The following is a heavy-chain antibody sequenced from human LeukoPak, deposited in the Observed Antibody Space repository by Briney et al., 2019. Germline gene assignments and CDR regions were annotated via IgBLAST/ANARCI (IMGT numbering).Heavy chain of an antibody. Sequence: GESLKISCKGSGYSFTSYWIGWVRQMPGKGLEWMGIIYPGDSDTRYSPSFQGQVTISADKSISTAYLQWSSLKASDTTMYYCARGTLGRPTHGDFQHWGQGTLVTVSS. D-gene: IGHD2-15*01. CDR2: IYPGDSDT. V-gene: IGHV5-51*01. J-gene: IGHJ1*01. CDR1: GYSFTSYW. CDR3: ARGTLGRPTHGDFQH.